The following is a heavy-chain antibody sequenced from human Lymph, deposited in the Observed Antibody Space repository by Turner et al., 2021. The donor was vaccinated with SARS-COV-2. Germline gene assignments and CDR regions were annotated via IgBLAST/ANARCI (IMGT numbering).Heavy chain of an antibody. CDR3: ARHQGSTSGYDHGMNV. Sequence: QVQLQESGPGLVRPSETLSLPCPVSGGSISSTSWSWIRQSPGRGLEWIGYFYKIGSIDYNPTLRSRVTISVDTSKNQLSLNLISVTAADTAVYYCARHQGSTSGYDHGMNVWGQGTAVIVSS. D-gene: IGHD1-1*01. CDR2: FYKIGSI. J-gene: IGHJ6*02. V-gene: IGHV4-59*08. CDR1: GGSISSTS.